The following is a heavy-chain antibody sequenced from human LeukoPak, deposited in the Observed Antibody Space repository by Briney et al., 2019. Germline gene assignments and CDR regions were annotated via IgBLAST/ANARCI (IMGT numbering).Heavy chain of an antibody. CDR1: GGTFSSYA. CDR3: ARARHDPWFGELYYFDY. Sequence: ASVKVSCKASGGTFSSYAISWVRQAPGQGLEWMGRIIPILGIANYAQKFQGRVTITADKSTSTAYMELSSLRSEDTAVYYCARARHDPWFGELYYFDYWGQGTLVTVSS. V-gene: IGHV1-69*04. D-gene: IGHD3-10*01. CDR2: IIPILGIA. J-gene: IGHJ4*02.